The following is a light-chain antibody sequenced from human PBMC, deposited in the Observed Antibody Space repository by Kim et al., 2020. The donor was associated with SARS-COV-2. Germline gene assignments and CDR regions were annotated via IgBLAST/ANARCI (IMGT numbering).Light chain of an antibody. J-gene: IGLJ2*01. CDR2: EVN. CDR1: SSDVGAYNY. Sequence: QSALTQPPSASGSLGQSVTISCTGTSSDVGAYNYVSWYQQYPGKAPKLIMCEVNQRPLGVPDRFSGSKSGSTASLTVSGLQAEDEADYYCSSYAGSDNFMVFGGGTQLTVL. V-gene: IGLV2-8*01. CDR3: SSYAGSDNFMV.